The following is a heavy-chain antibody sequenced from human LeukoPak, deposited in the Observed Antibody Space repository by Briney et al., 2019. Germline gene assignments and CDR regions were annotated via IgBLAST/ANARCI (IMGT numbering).Heavy chain of an antibody. J-gene: IGHJ5*02. V-gene: IGHV4-34*01. CDR2: INHSGST. D-gene: IGHD2-15*01. CDR1: GGSFSAYY. CDR3: ARHAIVAARGSNWFDP. Sequence: SETLSLTCAVYGGSFSAYYWSWVRQPPGKGLEWIGEINHSGSTNYNPSLKSRVTISVDTSKNQFSLKLSSVTAADTAVYYCARHAIVAARGSNWFDPWGQGTLVTVSS.